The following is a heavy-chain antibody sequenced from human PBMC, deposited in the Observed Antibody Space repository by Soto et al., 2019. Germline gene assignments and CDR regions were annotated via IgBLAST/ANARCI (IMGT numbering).Heavy chain of an antibody. V-gene: IGHV3-73*01. CDR1: GFTFSGSA. Sequence: GSMRLSCAAAGFTFSGSAMQWVRQASGKGLEWVGRIRSKANSYATAYAASVKGRFTISRDDSKNTAYLQMNSLKTEDTAVYYCTRHVVPYYDFWSGHYGMDVWGQGTTVTVSS. D-gene: IGHD3-3*01. J-gene: IGHJ6*02. CDR3: TRHVVPYYDFWSGHYGMDV. CDR2: IRSKANSYAT.